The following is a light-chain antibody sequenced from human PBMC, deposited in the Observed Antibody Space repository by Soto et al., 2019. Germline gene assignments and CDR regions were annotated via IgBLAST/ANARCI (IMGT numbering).Light chain of an antibody. CDR1: QGIINY. CDR3: QQLFMYPPT. V-gene: IGKV1-9*01. J-gene: IGKJ3*01. CDR2: GAS. Sequence: IQLTQSPSSLSATMGDRVTITCRASQGIINYLAWYQQKPGKAPKLLIYGASTLQGGVPSRFSGSGSGTDFTLTVSSLQPEDLATYYYQQLFMYPPTIGPGTQVDIK.